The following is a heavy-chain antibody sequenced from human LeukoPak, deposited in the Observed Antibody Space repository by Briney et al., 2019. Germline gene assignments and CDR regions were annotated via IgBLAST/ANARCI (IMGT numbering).Heavy chain of an antibody. D-gene: IGHD2-21*01. Sequence: GASVKVSCKASGYTFTSYGISWVRQAPGQGLEWMGWISAYNGNTNYAQKLQGRVTMTTDTSTSTAYMELRSLRSDDTAVYYCARDRWEVVIGEAVPDYWGQGTLVTVSS. CDR1: GYTFTSYG. J-gene: IGHJ4*02. CDR2: ISAYNGNT. CDR3: ARDRWEVVIGEAVPDY. V-gene: IGHV1-18*01.